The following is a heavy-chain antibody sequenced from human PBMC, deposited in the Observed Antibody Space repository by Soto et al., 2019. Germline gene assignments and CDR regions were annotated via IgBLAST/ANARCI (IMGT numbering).Heavy chain of an antibody. V-gene: IGHV1-2*02. Sequence: ASVKVSCKASGYTFTGYYMHWVRQAPGQGLEWMGWINPNSGGTNYAQKFQGRVTMTRDTSISTAYMELSRLRSDDTAVYYCARGAVYTIVTVAARNCFDPWGQGTLVTVPQ. J-gene: IGHJ5*02. CDR1: GYTFTGYY. D-gene: IGHD3-9*01. CDR3: ARGAVYTIVTVAARNCFDP. CDR2: INPNSGGT.